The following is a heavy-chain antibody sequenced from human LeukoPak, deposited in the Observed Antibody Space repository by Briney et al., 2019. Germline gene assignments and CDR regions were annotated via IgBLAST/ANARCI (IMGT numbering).Heavy chain of an antibody. CDR3: AKDISSSPRGLGWFDS. D-gene: IGHD2-15*01. CDR2: IKQDGSTK. CDR1: GFTFTNSW. Sequence: GGSLRLSCAASGFTFTNSWMAWVRQAPGKGLEWVANIKQDGSTKHYVDSLKGRFTISRDNAKKSLYLQMNSLRVEDTAFYYCAKDISSSPRGLGWFDSWGQGSLVTVSS. J-gene: IGHJ5*01. V-gene: IGHV3-7*03.